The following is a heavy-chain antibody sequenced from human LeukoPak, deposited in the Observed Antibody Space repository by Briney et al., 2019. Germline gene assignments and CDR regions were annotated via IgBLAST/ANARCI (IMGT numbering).Heavy chain of an antibody. V-gene: IGHV4-59*08. Sequence: SETLSLTCTVAGASVSGYHWSWIRQPPGKGLEWIGFINYSGSTNYNPSLKSRVTISVDTSKNQFSLRLSSVTAADTAVYYCARETDYGDYVRFDYWGQGTLVTVSS. CDR3: ARETDYGDYVRFDY. CDR2: INYSGST. CDR1: GASVSGYH. D-gene: IGHD4-17*01. J-gene: IGHJ4*02.